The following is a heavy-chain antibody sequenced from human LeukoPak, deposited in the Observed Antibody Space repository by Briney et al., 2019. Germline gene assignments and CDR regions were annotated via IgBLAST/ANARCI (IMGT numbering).Heavy chain of an antibody. D-gene: IGHD3-9*01. CDR2: FYPGDSDT. V-gene: IGHV5-51*03. Sequence: KPGESLKISCKGSGYSFTNYWIGWVRQMPGKGLEWMGIFYPGDSDTRYSPSFEGQVTISADKSISTAYLQWSSLKASDTAMYYCARRDILTGNPFEYWGQGTLVTVSS. CDR1: GYSFTNYW. CDR3: ARRDILTGNPFEY. J-gene: IGHJ4*02.